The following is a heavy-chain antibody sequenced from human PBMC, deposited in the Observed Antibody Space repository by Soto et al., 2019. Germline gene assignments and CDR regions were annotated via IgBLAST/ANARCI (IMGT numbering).Heavy chain of an antibody. D-gene: IGHD3-3*02. V-gene: IGHV5-51*01. CDR1: GYNFGAYW. Sequence: PGESLKISCQGSGYNFGAYWIGWVRQMPGKGLEWMGIIFPGDSDTRYRPSFQGQVTISVDTSINTAYLQWSSLKASDTAIYFCPGSGIIGTPPDYWGQGTQVTVSS. CDR2: IFPGDSDT. CDR3: PGSGIIGTPPDY. J-gene: IGHJ4*02.